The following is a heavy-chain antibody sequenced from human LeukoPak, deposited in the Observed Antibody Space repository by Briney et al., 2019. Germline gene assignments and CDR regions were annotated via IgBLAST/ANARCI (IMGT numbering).Heavy chain of an antibody. V-gene: IGHV4-4*07. CDR2: VYTRGST. Sequence: PSETLSLTCTVSGGSMSTYYWSWIRQPAGKRLEWIGRVYTRGSTNYNPSLKSRTTMSVDTSKNQFSLKLSSVTAAGTAVYYCARGNIGYYYGSENPYFYGMDVWGQGTTVTVSS. CDR1: GGSMSTYY. CDR3: ARGNIGYYYGSENPYFYGMDV. D-gene: IGHD3-10*01. J-gene: IGHJ6*02.